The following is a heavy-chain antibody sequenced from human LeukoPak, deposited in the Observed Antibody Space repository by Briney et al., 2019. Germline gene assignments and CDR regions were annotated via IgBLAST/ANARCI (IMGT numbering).Heavy chain of an antibody. Sequence: SGGSLRLSCAASGFTFDDYTMHWVRQAPGKGLEWVSLISWDGGSTYYADSVKSRFTISRDNSKSSLYLQMNSLRTEDTALYYCAKDGVTKGHMDVWGKGTTVTVSS. V-gene: IGHV3-43*01. D-gene: IGHD4-11*01. CDR3: AKDGVTKGHMDV. CDR2: ISWDGGST. J-gene: IGHJ6*03. CDR1: GFTFDDYT.